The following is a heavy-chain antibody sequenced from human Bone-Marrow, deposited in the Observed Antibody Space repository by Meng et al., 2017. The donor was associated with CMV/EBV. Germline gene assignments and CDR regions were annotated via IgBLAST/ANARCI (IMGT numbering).Heavy chain of an antibody. CDR2: INPSGGST. J-gene: IGHJ5*02. V-gene: IGHV1-46*02. D-gene: IGHD3-10*01. Sequence: GYTFNSYYMHWVRQAPGQGLEWMGIINPSGGSTSYAQKFQGRVTMTRDTSTSTVYMELSSLRSEDTAVYYCARGRDVWFGEQDWFDPWGQGTLVTSPQ. CDR3: ARGRDVWFGEQDWFDP. CDR1: GYTFNSYY.